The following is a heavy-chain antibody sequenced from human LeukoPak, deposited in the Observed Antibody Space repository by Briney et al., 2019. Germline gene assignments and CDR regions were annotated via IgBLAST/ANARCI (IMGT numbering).Heavy chain of an antibody. V-gene: IGHV1-3*01. J-gene: IGHJ5*02. D-gene: IGHD3-10*01. Sequence: ASVKVSCKASGYTFTSYAMHWVRQAPGRRLEWMGWINAGNGNTKYSQKFQGRVTITRDTSASTAYMELSSLRSEDTAVYYCARDRGTMVRGSRWFDPWGQGTLVTVSS. CDR3: ARDRGTMVRGSRWFDP. CDR1: GYTFTSYA. CDR2: INAGNGNT.